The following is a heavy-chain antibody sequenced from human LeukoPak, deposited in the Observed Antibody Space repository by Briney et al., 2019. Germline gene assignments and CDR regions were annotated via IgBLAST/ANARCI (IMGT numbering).Heavy chain of an antibody. Sequence: ASVKVSCKASGYTFTSYGISWVRQAPGQGLEWMGWISTCNGNTNYAQKLQGRVTMTRDTSTSTAYMELRSLRSDDTAVYYCARGGDSSGLNRFAYWGQGTLVTVSS. CDR2: ISTCNGNT. V-gene: IGHV1-18*01. D-gene: IGHD3-22*01. CDR1: GYTFTSYG. CDR3: ARGGDSSGLNRFAY. J-gene: IGHJ4*02.